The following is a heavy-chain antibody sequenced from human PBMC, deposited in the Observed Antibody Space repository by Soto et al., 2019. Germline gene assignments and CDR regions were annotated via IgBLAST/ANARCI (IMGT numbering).Heavy chain of an antibody. CDR3: VKPPVSTASYYYYDMDV. CDR2: ISGSGIST. J-gene: IGHJ6*02. D-gene: IGHD4-4*01. Sequence: PGGSLRLSCAASGFTFSTYPMSWVRQAPGKGLEWVSGISGSGISTYYTDSVKGRFTISRDNSKNTVFLQMNSLRDEDTAVYYCVKPPVSTASYYYYDMDVWGQGTTVTGSS. V-gene: IGHV3-23*01. CDR1: GFTFSTYP.